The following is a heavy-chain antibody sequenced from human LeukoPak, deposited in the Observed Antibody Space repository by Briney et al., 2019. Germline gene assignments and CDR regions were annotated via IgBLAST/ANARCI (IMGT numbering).Heavy chain of an antibody. V-gene: IGHV4-61*01. D-gene: IGHD3-10*01. CDR1: GGSVSSGTYY. J-gene: IGHJ4*02. Sequence: ASETLSLTCSVSGGSVSSGTYYETWIRQPPGTGLEWIGHVYFSGTSSYNPSLKSRVTISADTSKNQFSLKLISVTAADTAVYFCARRRMIRGVIIFDYWGPGALVTVSS. CDR3: ARRRMIRGVIIFDY. CDR2: VYFSGTS.